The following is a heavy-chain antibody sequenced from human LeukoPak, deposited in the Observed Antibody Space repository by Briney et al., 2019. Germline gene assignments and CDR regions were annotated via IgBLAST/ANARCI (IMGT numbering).Heavy chain of an antibody. D-gene: IGHD3-22*01. Sequence: GGTLRLSCAASGFTFSSYWMSWVRQAPGKGLEWVANIKQDVSEKYYVDSVKGRFTISKDNAKNSLYLQMNSLRAEDTAVYYCARDGYYYDSSGIGDYWGQGTLVTVSS. J-gene: IGHJ4*02. CDR1: GFTFSSYW. CDR2: IKQDVSEK. CDR3: ARDGYYYDSSGIGDY. V-gene: IGHV3-7*01.